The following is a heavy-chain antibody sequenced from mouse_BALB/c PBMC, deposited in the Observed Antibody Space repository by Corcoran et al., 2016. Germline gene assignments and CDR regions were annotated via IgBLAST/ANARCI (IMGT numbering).Heavy chain of an antibody. Sequence: EVQLQQSGAELVKPGASVKLSCTASGFNIKDTYMHWVKQRPEQGLEWIGRIDPANGNTTYDPKFQGKATITADTSSNTAYLQLSSLTSEDTAVYYCARWDWYFDVWGAGTTVTVSS. CDR3: ARWDWYFDV. CDR2: IDPANGNT. CDR1: GFNIKDTY. V-gene: IGHV14-3*02. J-gene: IGHJ1*01.